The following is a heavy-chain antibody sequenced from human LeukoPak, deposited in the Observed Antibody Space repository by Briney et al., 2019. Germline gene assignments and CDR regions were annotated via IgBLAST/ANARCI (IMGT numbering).Heavy chain of an antibody. CDR3: ARDIYYDSSGSGLDY. CDR1: GFTFSSYG. D-gene: IGHD3-22*01. CDR2: IWYDGSNK. V-gene: IGHV3-33*01. J-gene: IGHJ4*02. Sequence: GRSLRLSCAASGFTFSSYGMHWVCQAPGKGLEWVAVIWYDGSNKYYADSVKGRFTISRGNSKNTLYLQMNSLRAEDTAVYYCARDIYYDSSGSGLDYWGQGTLVTVSS.